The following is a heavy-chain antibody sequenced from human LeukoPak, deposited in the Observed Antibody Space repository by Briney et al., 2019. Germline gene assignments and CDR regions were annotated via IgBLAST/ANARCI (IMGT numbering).Heavy chain of an antibody. J-gene: IGHJ5*02. CDR1: GDSVSSNSAA. V-gene: IGHV6-1*01. D-gene: IGHD3-22*01. CDR2: TYYRSKWYN. CDR3: ARESTYYYDSSAVSWFLPGFDP. Sequence: SQTLSLTCAISGDSVSSNSAAWNWIRQSPSRGLEWPGRTYYRSKWYNDYAVSVKSRITINPDTSKNQFSLQLNSVTPEDTAVYYCARESTYYYDSSAVSWFLPGFDPWGQGTLVTVSS.